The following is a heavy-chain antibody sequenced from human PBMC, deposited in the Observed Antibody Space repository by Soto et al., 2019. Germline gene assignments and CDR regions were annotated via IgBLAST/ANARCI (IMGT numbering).Heavy chain of an antibody. CDR1: GFTFSNFG. J-gene: IGHJ6*03. CDR3: ARDGSSVEAEYYYYYMDV. D-gene: IGHD6-6*01. Sequence: GGSLRLSCAASGFTFSNFGMNWVRQAPGKGLEWVSSISYGSSYIYYADSVKGRFTISRDNAKNSLYLQMNSLRADDTAVYYCARDGSSVEAEYYYYYMDVWGKGTTVTVSS. V-gene: IGHV3-21*01. CDR2: ISYGSSYI.